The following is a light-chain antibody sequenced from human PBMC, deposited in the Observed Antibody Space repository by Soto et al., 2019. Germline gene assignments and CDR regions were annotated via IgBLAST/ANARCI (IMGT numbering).Light chain of an antibody. CDR3: QQYNSYSYT. J-gene: IGKJ2*01. V-gene: IGKV1-5*03. Sequence: DMQMTQSPSTLSASVGDRVTITCRASQSISSWFAWYQQKPGKAPKLLIYKASSLESGVPSRFSGSGSGTEFTLTISSLQPDDFATYYCQQYNSYSYTFGQGTKVDNK. CDR1: QSISSW. CDR2: KAS.